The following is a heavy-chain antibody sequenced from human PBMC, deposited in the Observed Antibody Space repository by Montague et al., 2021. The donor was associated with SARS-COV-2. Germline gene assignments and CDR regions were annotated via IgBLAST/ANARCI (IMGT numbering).Heavy chain of an antibody. J-gene: IGHJ6*02. V-gene: IGHV3-74*01. Sequence: SLRLSCAASGFTFSSSWMHWVRQAPGKGLVWVSRSNSDGSSTRYADSVKGRITISRDNAKNTLYLQMNSLRAEDTAVYYCARVMRPGLRYFKHTRYYYGMDVWGQGTTVTVSS. CDR3: ARVMRPGLRYFKHTRYYYGMDV. CDR1: GFTFSSSW. CDR2: SNSDGSST. D-gene: IGHD3-9*01.